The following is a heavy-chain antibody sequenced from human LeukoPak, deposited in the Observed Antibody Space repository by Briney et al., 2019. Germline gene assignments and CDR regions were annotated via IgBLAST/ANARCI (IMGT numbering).Heavy chain of an antibody. Sequence: SETLSLTCTVSGGSISSSSYYWGWIRQPPGKGLEWIGSIYSSGSTYYNPSLKSRVTISVDTSKNQFSLKLSSVTAADTAVYYCASTASGLGELDYWGQGTLVTVSS. CDR3: ASTASGLGELDY. V-gene: IGHV4-39*01. CDR2: IYSSGST. J-gene: IGHJ4*02. CDR1: GGSISSSSYY. D-gene: IGHD6-19*01.